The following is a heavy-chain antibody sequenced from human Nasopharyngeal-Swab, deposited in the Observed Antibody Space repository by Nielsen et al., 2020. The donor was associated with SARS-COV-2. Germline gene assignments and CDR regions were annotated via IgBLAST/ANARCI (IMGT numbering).Heavy chain of an antibody. J-gene: IGHJ3*01. CDR2: IYSGGNT. Sequence: GGSLRLSCAASGFTVSNNYMSWVRQAPGKGLEWVSVIYSGGNTDYADSVKGRFTISRDNSRNTLYLQMNSLRAEDTAVYYCARQVGHYDSSDYWRGDDAFDVWGQGTMVTVSS. CDR1: GFTVSNNY. V-gene: IGHV3-53*01. CDR3: ARQVGHYDSSDYWRGDDAFDV. D-gene: IGHD3-22*01.